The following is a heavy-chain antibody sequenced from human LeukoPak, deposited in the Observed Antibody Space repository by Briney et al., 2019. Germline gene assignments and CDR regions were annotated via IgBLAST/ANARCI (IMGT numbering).Heavy chain of an antibody. CDR2: IIPIFGTA. CDR1: GGTFSSYA. J-gene: IGHJ5*02. CDR3: GRELAVSNYDILTGYQSPNWFDP. D-gene: IGHD3-9*01. V-gene: IGHV1-69*13. Sequence: GASVKVSCKASGGTFSSYAISWVRQAPGQGLEWMGGIIPIFGTANYAQKFQGRVTITADESTSTAYMELSSLRSEDTAVYYCGRELAVSNYDILTGYQSPNWFDPWGQGTLVTVSS.